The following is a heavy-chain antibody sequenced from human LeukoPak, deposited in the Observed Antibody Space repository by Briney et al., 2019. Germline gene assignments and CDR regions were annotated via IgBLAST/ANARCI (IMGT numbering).Heavy chain of an antibody. V-gene: IGHV3-9*01. Sequence: YPGGSLRLSCAASGFTFDDYAMHWVRQAPGKGLEWVSGISWNSGSIGYADSVKGRFTISRDNSKNTLYLQMNSLRAEDTAVYYCARDLEENYYYYGMDVWGQGATVTVSS. CDR1: GFTFDDYA. CDR3: ARDLEENYYYYGMDV. J-gene: IGHJ6*02. CDR2: ISWNSGSI.